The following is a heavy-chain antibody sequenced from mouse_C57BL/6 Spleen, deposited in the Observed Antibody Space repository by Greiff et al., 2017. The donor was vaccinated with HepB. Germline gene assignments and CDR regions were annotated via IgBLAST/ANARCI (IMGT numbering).Heavy chain of an antibody. V-gene: IGHV1-55*01. CDR1: GYTFTSYW. CDR2: IYPGSGST. Sequence: QVQLQQPGAELVKPGASVKMSCKASGYTFTSYWITWVKQRPGQGLEWIGDIYPGSGSTNYNEKFKSKATLTVDTSSSTAYMQLSSLTSEDSAVYYCARAEYDGYYGWYFDGWGTVTTVTVSS. CDR3: ARAEYDGYYGWYFDG. J-gene: IGHJ1*03. D-gene: IGHD2-3*01.